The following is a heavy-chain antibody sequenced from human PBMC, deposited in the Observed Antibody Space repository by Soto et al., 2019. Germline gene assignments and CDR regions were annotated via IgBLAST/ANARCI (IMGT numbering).Heavy chain of an antibody. CDR3: ARDLGVAYYDFWSGYGDAFDI. J-gene: IGHJ3*02. CDR1: GFTFSSYS. D-gene: IGHD3-3*01. Sequence: EVQLVESGGGLVKPGGSLRLSCAASGFTFSSYSMNWVRQAPGKGLEWVSSISSSSSYIYYADSVKGRFTISRDNAKNSLYLQMNSLRAEYTAVYYCARDLGVAYYDFWSGYGDAFDIWGQGTMVPVSS. V-gene: IGHV3-21*01. CDR2: ISSSSSYI.